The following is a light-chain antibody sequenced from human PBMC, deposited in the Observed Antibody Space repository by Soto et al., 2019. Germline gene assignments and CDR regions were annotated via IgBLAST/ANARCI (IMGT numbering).Light chain of an antibody. CDR2: KAS. CDR1: QTISSW. CDR3: QHYNSYSEA. J-gene: IGKJ1*01. Sequence: DIQMTQSPSTLSGSVGDRVTITCRASQTISSWLAWYQQKPGKAPKLLIYKASTLKSGVPSRFRGSGSGTEFTLTISSLQPADFATYYCQHYNSYSEAFGQGTKVELK. V-gene: IGKV1-5*03.